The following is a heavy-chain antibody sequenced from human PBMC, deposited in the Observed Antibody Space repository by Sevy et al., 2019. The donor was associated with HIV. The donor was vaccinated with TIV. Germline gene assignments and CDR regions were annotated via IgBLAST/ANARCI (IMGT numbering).Heavy chain of an antibody. CDR1: GFTLSYYW. D-gene: IGHD5-18*01. J-gene: IGHJ4*02. CDR2: INQGGPET. Sequence: GGSLRLSCEASGFTLSYYWMNWVRQAPGKGLEWVGNINQGGPETHSVDSLKGRFTISRDNAKNSLYLQMNSLRAEDTAMYYCARGDSPGCTYDYPDDYFDYWGQGTLVTVSS. CDR3: ARGDSPGCTYDYPDDYFDY. V-gene: IGHV3-7*01.